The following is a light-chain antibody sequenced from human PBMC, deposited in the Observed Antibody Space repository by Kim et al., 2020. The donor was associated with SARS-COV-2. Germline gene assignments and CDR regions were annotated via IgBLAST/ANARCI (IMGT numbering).Light chain of an antibody. Sequence: EIVMTQSPATLSVSPGERATLSCRASQSVSSNLAWYRQKPGQAPRLLIYGASTRATGIPARFSGSGSGTEFTLTISSLQSEDFAVYYCQQYNNWPYTFGQGTKLEI. J-gene: IGKJ2*01. V-gene: IGKV3-15*01. CDR2: GAS. CDR3: QQYNNWPYT. CDR1: QSVSSN.